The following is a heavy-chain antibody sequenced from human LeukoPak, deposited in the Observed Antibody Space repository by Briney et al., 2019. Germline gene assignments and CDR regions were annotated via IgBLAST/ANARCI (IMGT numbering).Heavy chain of an antibody. CDR3: AKEGLYYYDSSGYTEGYFDY. Sequence: GGSLRLSCAASGFTVSSYSMNWARQAPGKGLEWVSYISSSSSTIYYADSVKGRFTISRDNAKNSLYLQMNSLRDEDTAVYYCAKEGLYYYDSSGYTEGYFDYWGQGTLVTVSS. J-gene: IGHJ4*02. D-gene: IGHD3-22*01. CDR1: GFTVSSYS. CDR2: ISSSSSTI. V-gene: IGHV3-48*02.